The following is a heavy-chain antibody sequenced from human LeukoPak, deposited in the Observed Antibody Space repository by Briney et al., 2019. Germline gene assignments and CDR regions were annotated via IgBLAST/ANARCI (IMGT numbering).Heavy chain of an antibody. CDR1: GFTFSSYW. V-gene: IGHV3-7*01. CDR3: ARGVYDFWSGYYADY. CDR2: IKQDGSEE. D-gene: IGHD3-3*01. J-gene: IGHJ4*02. Sequence: GGSLRLSCAASGFTFSSYWMSWFRQAPGKGLEWVANIKQDGSEEYYVDSVKGRFTISRDNAKNSLYLQMNSLRAEDTAVYYCARGVYDFWSGYYADYWGQGTLVTVSS.